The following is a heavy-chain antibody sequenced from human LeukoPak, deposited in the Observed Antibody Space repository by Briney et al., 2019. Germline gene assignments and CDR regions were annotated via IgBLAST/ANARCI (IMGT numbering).Heavy chain of an antibody. V-gene: IGHV3-74*01. CDR1: GFTFSTYW. CDR2: INADGRTT. D-gene: IGHD3-10*01. J-gene: IGHJ4*02. Sequence: GGSLRLSCAASGFTFSTYWMHWVRQAPGKGLVWVSRINADGRTTSYADSVKGRFTISRDDAKNTLYLQMNSLRAEDTAVYYCARDLGYYYGSGSYQGGDYWGQGTLVTVSS. CDR3: ARDLGYYYGSGSYQGGDY.